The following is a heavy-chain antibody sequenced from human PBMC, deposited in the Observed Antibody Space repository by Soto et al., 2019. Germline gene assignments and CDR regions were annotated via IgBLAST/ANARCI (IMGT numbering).Heavy chain of an antibody. D-gene: IGHD1-1*01. CDR2: IYYSGST. CDR1: GGSISSSSYY. CDR3: ARRNWSDFDY. Sequence: SETLSLTCTVSGGSISSSSYYWGWIRQPPGKGLEWIGSIYYSGSTYYNPSLKSRVTVSVDTSKNQFSLKLSSVTAADTAVYYCARRNWSDFDYWGQGTLVTVSS. V-gene: IGHV4-39*01. J-gene: IGHJ4*02.